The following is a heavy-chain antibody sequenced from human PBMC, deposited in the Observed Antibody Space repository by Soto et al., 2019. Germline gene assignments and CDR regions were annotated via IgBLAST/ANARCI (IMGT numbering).Heavy chain of an antibody. D-gene: IGHD3-10*01. CDR2: ISAYNGNT. CDR1: GYTFTSYG. V-gene: IGHV1-18*04. CDR3: ARGGWFGELLSYYYYYGMDV. Sequence: QVQLVQSGAEVKKPGASVKVSCKASGYTFTSYGISWVRQAPGQGLEWVGWISAYNGNTNYAQKLQGRVTMTTDTSTSTAHMERRSLRSDDTAVYYCARGGWFGELLSYYYYYGMDVWGQGTTVTVSS. J-gene: IGHJ6*02.